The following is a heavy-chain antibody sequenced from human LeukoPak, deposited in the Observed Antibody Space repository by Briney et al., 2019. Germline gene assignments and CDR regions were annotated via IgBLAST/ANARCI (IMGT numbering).Heavy chain of an antibody. Sequence: GASVKVSCRASGYTFTSYDINWVRQATGQGLEWMGWMNPYSGNTGYAQKFQGRVTMTRDTSTSTVYMELSSLRSEDTAVYYCARVADFYGDYELGYWGQGTLVTVSS. CDR3: ARVADFYGDYELGY. V-gene: IGHV1-8*02. D-gene: IGHD4-17*01. J-gene: IGHJ4*02. CDR2: MNPYSGNT. CDR1: GYTFTSYD.